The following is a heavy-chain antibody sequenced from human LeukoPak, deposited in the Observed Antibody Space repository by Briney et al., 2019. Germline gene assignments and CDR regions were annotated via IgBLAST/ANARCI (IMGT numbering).Heavy chain of an antibody. CDR2: ITTSDGNT. D-gene: IGHD7-27*01. Sequence: GGSLRLSCAASGFTFSSYTMSWVRQAPGRGLEWVSTITTSDGNTYYADSVKGRFTVSRDNSKNTLFLQMNSLRAEDTAVYYCAKDGGLWVSAHWGDSWGRGTLVTVSS. J-gene: IGHJ4*02. CDR1: GFTFSSYT. V-gene: IGHV3-23*01. CDR3: AKDGGLWVSAHWGDS.